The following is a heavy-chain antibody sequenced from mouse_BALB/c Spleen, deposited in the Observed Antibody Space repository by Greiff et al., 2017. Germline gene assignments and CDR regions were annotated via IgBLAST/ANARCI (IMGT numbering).Heavy chain of an antibody. CDR3: VRHGWDGYYDYYAMDY. D-gene: IGHD2-3*01. J-gene: IGHJ4*01. Sequence: EVMLVESGGGLVQPKGSLKLSCAASGFTFNTYAMNWVRQAPGKGLEWVARIRSKSNNYATYYADSVKDRFTISRDDSQSMLYLQMNNLKTEDTAMYYCVRHGWDGYYDYYAMDYWGQGTSVTVSS. V-gene: IGHV10-1*02. CDR2: IRSKSNNYAT. CDR1: GFTFNTYA.